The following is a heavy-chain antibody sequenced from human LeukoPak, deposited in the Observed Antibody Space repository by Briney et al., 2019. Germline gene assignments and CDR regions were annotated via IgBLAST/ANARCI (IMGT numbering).Heavy chain of an antibody. V-gene: IGHV3-23*01. CDR3: TIMHGYYDGSGYWVQ. CDR2: ITPNADRT. CDR1: GFTFGSYG. Sequence: GGSLRLSCAASGFTFGSYGMSWVRQAPGKGLEWVSFITPNADRTSYADSVEGRFTISRDNPRNTLYMQMNSLRDEDTALYYCTIMHGYYDGSGYWVQWGQGTLVTVSS. D-gene: IGHD3-22*01. J-gene: IGHJ1*01.